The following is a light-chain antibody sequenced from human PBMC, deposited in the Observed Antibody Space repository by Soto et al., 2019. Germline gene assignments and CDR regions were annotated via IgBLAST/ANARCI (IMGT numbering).Light chain of an antibody. CDR2: DVS. CDR3: CSYGGSYV. J-gene: IGLJ1*01. Sequence: QSALAQPRSVSGSPGQSVTISCTGTSSDVGGYDYVSWYQQHPDKAPKLMIYDVSERPSGVPDRFSGSKSGNTASLTISGLQAEDEADYYCCSYGGSYVFGTGTKLTV. CDR1: SSDVGGYDY. V-gene: IGLV2-11*01.